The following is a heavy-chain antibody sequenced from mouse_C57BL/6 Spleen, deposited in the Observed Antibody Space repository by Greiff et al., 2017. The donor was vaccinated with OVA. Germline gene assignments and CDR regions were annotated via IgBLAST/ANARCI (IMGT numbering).Heavy chain of an antibody. CDR3: TRDDYGSSFDY. J-gene: IGHJ2*01. D-gene: IGHD1-1*01. Sequence: DVMLVESGEGLVKPGGSLKLSCAASGFTFSSYAMSWVRQTPEKRLEWVAYISSGGDYIYYADTVKGRFTISRDNARNTLYLQMSSLKSEDTAMYYCTRDDYGSSFDYWGQGTTLTVSS. V-gene: IGHV5-9-1*02. CDR1: GFTFSSYA. CDR2: ISSGGDYI.